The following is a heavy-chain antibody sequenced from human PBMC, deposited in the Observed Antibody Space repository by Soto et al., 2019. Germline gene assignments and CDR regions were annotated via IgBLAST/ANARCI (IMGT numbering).Heavy chain of an antibody. CDR1: GFTFSSYS. V-gene: IGHV3-21*01. J-gene: IGHJ4*02. Sequence: PGGSLRLSCAASGFTFSSYSMNWVRQAPGKGLEWVSSISSSSSYIYYADSVKGRFTISRDNAKNSLYLQMNSLRAEDTAVYYCARDQWLVVPFDYWGQGTRVTVSS. D-gene: IGHD6-19*01. CDR3: ARDQWLVVPFDY. CDR2: ISSSSSYI.